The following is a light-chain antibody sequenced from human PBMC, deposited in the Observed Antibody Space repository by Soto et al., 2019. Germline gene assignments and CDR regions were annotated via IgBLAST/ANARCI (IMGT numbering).Light chain of an antibody. CDR1: QSVHTF. Sequence: EIVLTQSPXXXSXXXGXXXXLXCXXSQSVHTFLAWYQQKPGQAPRLLIYGASTRATGVPARFSGSGSGTDFTLTISSLEPEDFAVYYCQQRSNWPPWTFGQGTKVDIK. CDR2: GAS. CDR3: QQRSNWPPWT. V-gene: IGKV3-11*01. J-gene: IGKJ1*01.